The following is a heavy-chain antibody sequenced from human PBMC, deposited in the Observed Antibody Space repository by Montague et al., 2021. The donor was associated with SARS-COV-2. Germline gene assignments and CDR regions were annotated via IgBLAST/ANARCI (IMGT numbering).Heavy chain of an antibody. V-gene: IGHV3-7*01. J-gene: IGHJ6*02. CDR2: IKQDGSET. CDR3: ARDTMVLGVRYYYYGMDV. CDR1: GFTFSSYC. Sequence: SRRLSCAASGFTFSSYCMSWVRQAPGKGLEWVANIKQDGSETDYVDSVKGRFTISRDNAKNSLYLQMNSLRAEDTAVYYCARDTMVLGVRYYYYGMDVWGQGTTVTVSS. D-gene: IGHD3-10*01.